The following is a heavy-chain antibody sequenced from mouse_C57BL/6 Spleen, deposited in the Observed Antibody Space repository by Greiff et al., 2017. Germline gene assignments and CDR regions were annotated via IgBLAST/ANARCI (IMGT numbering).Heavy chain of an antibody. CDR1: GFSLTSYA. J-gene: IGHJ4*01. V-gene: IGHV2-9-1*01. CDR3: ARISVYAMDY. Sequence: QVQLKESGPGLVAPSQSLSITCTVSGFSLTSYAISWVRQPPGKGLEWIGVIWTGGGTNYNSALKSRLSISKDNSKSQVFLKMNSLQTDDTARYDCARISVYAMDYWGQGTSVTVAS. CDR2: IWTGGGT.